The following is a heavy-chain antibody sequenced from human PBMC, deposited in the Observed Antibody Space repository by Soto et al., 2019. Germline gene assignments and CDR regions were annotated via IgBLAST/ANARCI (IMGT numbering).Heavy chain of an antibody. J-gene: IGHJ6*02. CDR1: GFSFSDYD. CDR2: IGAARDP. Sequence: GGSLRLSCLASGFSFSDYDMHWVCQVPGRGLEWVSAIGAARDPYYLGSVKGRFSISRENAENSVYLQMNDLRAGDSAVYYCARAYTGRMPSRADYYYAMDVWGQGTKVTVSS. D-gene: IGHD2-2*02. V-gene: IGHV3-13*04. CDR3: ARAYTGRMPSRADYYYAMDV.